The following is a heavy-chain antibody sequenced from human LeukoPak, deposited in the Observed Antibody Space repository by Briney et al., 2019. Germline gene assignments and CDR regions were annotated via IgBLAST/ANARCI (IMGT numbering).Heavy chain of an antibody. CDR2: ISGSGGST. CDR1: GFTFSSYA. Sequence: GSLRLSCAASGFTFSSYAMSWVRPAPGKGLEWVSAISGSGGSTYYADSVKGRFTISRDNSKNTLYLQMNSLRAEGTAVYYCAKSLLLWFGEPLDYWGQGTLVTVSS. D-gene: IGHD3-10*01. CDR3: AKSLLLWFGEPLDY. J-gene: IGHJ4*02. V-gene: IGHV3-23*01.